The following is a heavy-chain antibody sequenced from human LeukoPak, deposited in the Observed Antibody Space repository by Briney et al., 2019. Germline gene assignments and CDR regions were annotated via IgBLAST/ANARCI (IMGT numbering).Heavy chain of an antibody. V-gene: IGHV4-34*01. CDR3: ARVPENYGDYVNWFDP. J-gene: IGHJ5*02. CDR2: INHSGST. D-gene: IGHD4-17*01. CDR1: GGSFSGYY. Sequence: PSETLSLTCAVYGGSFSGYYWSWIRQPPGKGLEWIGEINHSGSTNYNPSLKSRVTISVDTSKNQFSLKLSSVTAADTAVYYCARVPENYGDYVNWFDPWGQGTLVTVSS.